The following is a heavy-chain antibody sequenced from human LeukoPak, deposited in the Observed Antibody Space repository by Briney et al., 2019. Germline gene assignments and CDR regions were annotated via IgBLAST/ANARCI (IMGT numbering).Heavy chain of an antibody. CDR3: ASLNDYGDYQYYFDY. J-gene: IGHJ4*02. D-gene: IGHD4-17*01. CDR1: GYSFTSYW. CDR2: IYPGDSDT. V-gene: IGHV5-51*01. Sequence: GESLKISCKGSGYSFTSYWIGWVRQMPGKGLEWVGIIYPGDSDTRYSPSFQGQVTISADKSISTAYLQWSSLKASDTAMYYCASLNDYGDYQYYFDYWGQGTLVTVSP.